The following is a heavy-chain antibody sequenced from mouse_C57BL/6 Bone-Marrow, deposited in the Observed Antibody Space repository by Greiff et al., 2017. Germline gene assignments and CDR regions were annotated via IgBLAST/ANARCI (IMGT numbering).Heavy chain of an antibody. Sequence: EVKVEESGGGLVQPGGSMKLSCVASGFTFSNYWMNWVRQSPEKGLEWVAQIRLKSDNYATHYAESVKGRFTISRDDSKSSVYLQLNNLRAEDTGIYYCTAPYYYGSRAFDYWGQGTTLTVSS. D-gene: IGHD1-1*01. CDR1: GFTFSNYW. CDR3: TAPYYYGSRAFDY. J-gene: IGHJ2*01. CDR2: IRLKSDNYAT. V-gene: IGHV6-3*01.